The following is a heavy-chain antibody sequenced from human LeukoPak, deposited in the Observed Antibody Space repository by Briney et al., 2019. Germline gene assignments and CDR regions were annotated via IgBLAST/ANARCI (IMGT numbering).Heavy chain of an antibody. CDR2: IYYSGST. D-gene: IGHD6-13*01. CDR3: ARMAAAGIDY. CDR1: GGSISSYY. J-gene: IGHJ4*02. V-gene: IGHV4-59*01. Sequence: PSETLSLTWTVSGGSISSYYWSWIRQPPGKGLEWIGYIYYSGSTNYNPSLKSRVTISVDTSKNQFSLKLSSVTAADTAVYYCARMAAAGIDYWGQGTLVTVSS.